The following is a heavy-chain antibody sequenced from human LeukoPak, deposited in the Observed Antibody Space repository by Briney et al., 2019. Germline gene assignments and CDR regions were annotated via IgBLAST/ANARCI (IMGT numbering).Heavy chain of an antibody. Sequence: GRSLRLSCAASGFTFSSYAMHWVRQAPGKGLEWVAVISYDGSNKYYADSVKGRFTISRDNSKNTLYLQMNSLRADDTAVYYCAREHDYGGNSAPDYWGQGTLVTVSS. CDR3: AREHDYGGNSAPDY. CDR2: ISYDGSNK. V-gene: IGHV3-30-3*01. CDR1: GFTFSSYA. D-gene: IGHD4-23*01. J-gene: IGHJ4*02.